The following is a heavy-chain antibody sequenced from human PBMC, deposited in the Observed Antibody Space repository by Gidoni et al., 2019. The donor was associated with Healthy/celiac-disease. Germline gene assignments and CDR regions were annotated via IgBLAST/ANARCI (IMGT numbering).Heavy chain of an antibody. D-gene: IGHD4-17*01. Sequence: QVQLQESGPGLVKPSETLSLTCTVSGGSISSYYWSWIRQPPGKGLEWIGYIYYSGSTNYNPSLKSRVTISVDTSKNQFSLKLSSVTAADTAVYYCASSLRDGMDYWGQGTLVTVSS. CDR2: IYYSGST. J-gene: IGHJ4*02. V-gene: IGHV4-59*01. CDR3: ASSLRDGMDY. CDR1: GGSISSYY.